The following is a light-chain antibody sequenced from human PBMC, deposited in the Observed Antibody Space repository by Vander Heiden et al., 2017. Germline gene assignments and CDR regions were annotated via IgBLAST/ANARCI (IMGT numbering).Light chain of an antibody. CDR1: QSISSW. CDR3: QQHNSYSSIT. Sequence: DIQMTQSPSTLSASVGDRVTITCRASQSISSWLAWYQQKPGKAPKLLIYDASSLESGVPSRFSGSGYGTEFTLTISSRQPDDFAPYYCQQHNSYSSITFGQGTLLEIK. V-gene: IGKV1-5*01. J-gene: IGKJ5*01. CDR2: DAS.